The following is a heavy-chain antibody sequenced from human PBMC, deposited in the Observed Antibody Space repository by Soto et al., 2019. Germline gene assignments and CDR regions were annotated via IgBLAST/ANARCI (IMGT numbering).Heavy chain of an antibody. Sequence: QVQLQESGPGLVKPSETLSLTCSVSGDSISSYYWSWIRQSAGKGLEWIGRTYVTGDTNYNPTLKSRVTISLHTSETQFSLKLSSVTAADTAVYYCARGGSSWGNWFDPWGQGTLVTVSS. V-gene: IGHV4-4*07. CDR3: ARGGSSWGNWFDP. J-gene: IGHJ5*02. CDR2: TYVTGDT. CDR1: GDSISSYY. D-gene: IGHD6-13*01.